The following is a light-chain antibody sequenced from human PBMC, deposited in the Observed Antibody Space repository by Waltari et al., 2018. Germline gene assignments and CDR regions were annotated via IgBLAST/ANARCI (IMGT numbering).Light chain of an antibody. CDR1: SGHSSNI. Sequence: QLVVTQSPSASASLGASVKLTCTLSSGHSSNIIAWLQQQPEKGPRYLMKVNSDGSHSRGDEIPDRFSGSISGAERHLTISSLQAEDEADYYCQTGGHGTWVFGGGTKLTVL. V-gene: IGLV4-69*01. CDR3: QTGGHGTWV. J-gene: IGLJ3*02. CDR2: VNSDGSH.